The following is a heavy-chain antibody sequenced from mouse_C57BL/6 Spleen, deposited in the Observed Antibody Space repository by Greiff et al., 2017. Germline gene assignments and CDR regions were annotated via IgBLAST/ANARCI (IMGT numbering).Heavy chain of an antibody. CDR3: ARKETVVDY. CDR2: IDPSDSYT. CDR1: GYTFTSYW. V-gene: IGHV1-50*01. D-gene: IGHD1-1*01. Sequence: QVQLQQPGAELVKPGASVKLSCKASGYTFTSYWMQWVKQRPGQGLEWIGEIDPSDSYTNYNQKFKGKATLTVDTSSRTAYMQLSSLTSEDSAVYYCARKETVVDYWGQGTTLTVSS. J-gene: IGHJ2*01.